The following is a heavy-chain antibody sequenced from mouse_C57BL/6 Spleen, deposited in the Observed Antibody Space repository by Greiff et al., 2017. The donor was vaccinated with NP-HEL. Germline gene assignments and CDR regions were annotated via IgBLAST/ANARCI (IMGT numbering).Heavy chain of an antibody. CDR2: IYPRSGNT. V-gene: IGHV1-81*01. CDR3: ARSRYYGSYWYFDV. CDR1: GYTFTSYG. J-gene: IGHJ1*03. Sequence: QVQLQQSGAELARPGASVKLSCKASGYTFTSYGISWVKQRTGQGLEWIGEIYPRSGNTYYNEKFKGKATLTADKSSSTADMELRSLTSEDSAVYFCARSRYYGSYWYFDVWGTGTTVTVSS. D-gene: IGHD1-1*01.